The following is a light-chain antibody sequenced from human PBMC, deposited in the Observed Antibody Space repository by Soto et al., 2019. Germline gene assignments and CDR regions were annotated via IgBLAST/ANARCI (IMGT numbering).Light chain of an antibody. J-gene: IGKJ4*01. CDR2: DAS. V-gene: IGKV3-11*01. Sequence: EIVLTQSPATLSLSPGERATLSCRASQSVSNYLAWYQQKPGQAPRLLIYDASNRATGIPARFSGSGSGTDFTLTISSLEPEDVAVYYCQQRSDWPPLTFDGGTKVEIK. CDR3: QQRSDWPPLT. CDR1: QSVSNY.